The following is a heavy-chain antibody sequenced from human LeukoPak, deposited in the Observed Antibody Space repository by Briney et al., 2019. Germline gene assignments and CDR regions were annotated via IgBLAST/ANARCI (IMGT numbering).Heavy chain of an antibody. CDR3: ARDASVSMIVGGGAFDI. CDR1: GFTFSSYS. J-gene: IGHJ3*02. D-gene: IGHD3-22*01. CDR2: ISSRSSYI. Sequence: PGGSLRLSCAASGFTFSSYSMNWVRQAAGKGLEWVSSISSRSSYIYYADSMKGRFTISRDNAKTSLYLQMNSLRAEDTAVYYCARDASVSMIVGGGAFDIWGQGTMVTVSS. V-gene: IGHV3-21*01.